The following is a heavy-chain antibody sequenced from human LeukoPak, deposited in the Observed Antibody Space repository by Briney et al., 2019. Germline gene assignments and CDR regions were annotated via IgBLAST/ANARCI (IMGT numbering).Heavy chain of an antibody. Sequence: GGSLRLSCAASGFPFSTYAMSWVRQAPGKGLEWVSVIYSGGITYYADSVKGRFTISRDNSKNTLYLQMNSLRAEDTAVYYCARGGSYYPLWGQGTLVTVSS. V-gene: IGHV3-53*01. CDR2: IYSGGIT. J-gene: IGHJ4*02. CDR3: ARGGSYYPL. CDR1: GFPFSTYA. D-gene: IGHD1-26*01.